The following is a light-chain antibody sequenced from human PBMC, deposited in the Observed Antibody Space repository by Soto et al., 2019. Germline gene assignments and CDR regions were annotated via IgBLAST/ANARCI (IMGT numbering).Light chain of an antibody. CDR3: LEYKNWPWT. Sequence: EIVMTQSPATLSVSPGERATLSCRASQNVGNSLVWYQQKPGQPPRLLIHGASTRATGIPVRFSGGGSGTDFTLTISSLQSEDFAVFYCLEYKNWPWTFGQGTKVQIK. V-gene: IGKV3-15*01. J-gene: IGKJ1*01. CDR1: QNVGNS. CDR2: GAS.